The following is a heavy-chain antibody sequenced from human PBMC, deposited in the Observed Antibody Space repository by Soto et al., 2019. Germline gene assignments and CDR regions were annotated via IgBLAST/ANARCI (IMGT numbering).Heavy chain of an antibody. J-gene: IGHJ4*02. V-gene: IGHV4-59*08. D-gene: IGHD5-12*01. CDR3: ARHILQKWLRFSWGYFVY. Sequence: SETLSLTCTVSGGFLSKFYWSWVRQTPEGGLEWIGYMFYSGVANYDPALKSRAAISLDTSKNQFSLKLSSVTAADTAVYYCARHILQKWLRFSWGYFVYWGQGTLVTVSP. CDR2: MFYSGVA. CDR1: GGFLSKFY.